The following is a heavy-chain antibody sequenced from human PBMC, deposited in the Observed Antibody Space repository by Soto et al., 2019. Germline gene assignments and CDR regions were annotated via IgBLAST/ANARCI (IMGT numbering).Heavy chain of an antibody. CDR1: GGSFSGYY. Sequence: SETLSLTCAVYGGSFSGYYWTWIRQPPGKGLEWIGEIHHSGSTNYNPSLKSRVTISLDKSENQFSLKVTSLTAADTAVYYCASRDPGTSVDYWGQGTLVTVSS. D-gene: IGHD1-7*01. J-gene: IGHJ4*02. V-gene: IGHV4-34*01. CDR3: ASRDPGTSVDY. CDR2: IHHSGST.